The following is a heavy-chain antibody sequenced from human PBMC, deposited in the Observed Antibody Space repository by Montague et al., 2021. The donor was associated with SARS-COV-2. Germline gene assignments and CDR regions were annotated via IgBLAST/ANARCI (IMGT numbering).Heavy chain of an antibody. CDR1: GVSINNNNYY. Sequence: SETLSLTCDVSGVSINNNNYYWGWIRQPPGKGLEWIGTIYYSGSTYYNPSLKSRVTISVDTSKNQFSLRVRSVTAADTAVYYCARRLFSFSDSGTLGYFDYWGHGTLVAVSS. D-gene: IGHD3-10*01. V-gene: IGHV4-39*01. CDR3: ARRLFSFSDSGTLGYFDY. CDR2: IYYSGST. J-gene: IGHJ4*01.